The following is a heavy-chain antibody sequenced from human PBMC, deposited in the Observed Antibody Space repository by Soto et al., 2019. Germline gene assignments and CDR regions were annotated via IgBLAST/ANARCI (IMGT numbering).Heavy chain of an antibody. J-gene: IGHJ4*02. V-gene: IGHV4-31*03. CDR3: ARLTRTEWGYYGQ. CDR2: IYYRGST. D-gene: IGHD3-22*01. Sequence: QVQLQESGPGLVKPSQTLSLTCTVSGGSISSSSYSWSWIRQHPGKCLEWIGYIYYRGSTNDNPALKSRVTIALDRTKNQVSLKLSAVNAADTDRYYCARLTRTEWGYYGQWGQGTQVTVSS. CDR1: GGSISSSSYS.